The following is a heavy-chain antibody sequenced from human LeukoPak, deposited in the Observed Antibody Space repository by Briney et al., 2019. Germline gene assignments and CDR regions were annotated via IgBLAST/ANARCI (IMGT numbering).Heavy chain of an antibody. CDR2: VKYSGST. V-gene: IGHV4-34*01. Sequence: PSETLSLTCAVYGGSFSGYYWTWIRQPPGKGLEWIGEVKYSGSTNCNPSLKSRVTISVDTSKNQFSLKLNSVTAADTAVYYCARGGDGGYGSGSFLAHWGQGTLVTVSS. CDR3: ARGGDGGYGSGSFLAH. CDR1: GGSFSGYY. D-gene: IGHD3-10*01. J-gene: IGHJ4*02.